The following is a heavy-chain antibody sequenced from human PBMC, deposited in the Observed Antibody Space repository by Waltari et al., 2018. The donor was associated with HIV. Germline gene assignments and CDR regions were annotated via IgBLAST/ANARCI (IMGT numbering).Heavy chain of an antibody. Sequence: QVQLVQSGAEVKKPGASVKVSCKASGYTFNSYDINWVRQATGQGLEWRGWMNPNSGNTGYAQKFQGRVTMTRNTSISTAYMELSSLRSEDTAVYYCARSTGSHVVVDPWGQGTLVTVSS. CDR2: MNPNSGNT. V-gene: IGHV1-8*01. J-gene: IGHJ5*02. D-gene: IGHD4-17*01. CDR3: ARSTGSHVVVDP. CDR1: GYTFNSYD.